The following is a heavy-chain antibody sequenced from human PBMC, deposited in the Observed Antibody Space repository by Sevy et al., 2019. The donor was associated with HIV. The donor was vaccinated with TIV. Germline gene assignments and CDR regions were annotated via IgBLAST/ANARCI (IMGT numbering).Heavy chain of an antibody. V-gene: IGHV4-59*13. D-gene: IGHD6-19*01. CDR1: GGSISSYY. Sequence: SETLSLTCTVSGGSISSYYWSWIRQPPGKGLEWIGYIYYSGSTNYNPSLKSRVTISVDTSKNQFSLKLTSVTAADTAVYYCARDPGIAVAGEYYFDYWGLGTLVTVSS. J-gene: IGHJ4*02. CDR3: ARDPGIAVAGEYYFDY. CDR2: IYYSGST.